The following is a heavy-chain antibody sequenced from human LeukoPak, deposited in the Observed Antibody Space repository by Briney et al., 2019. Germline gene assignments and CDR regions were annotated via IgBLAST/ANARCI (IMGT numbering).Heavy chain of an antibody. CDR2: IKQDGSEK. CDR1: GFTFSSYW. J-gene: IGHJ4*02. V-gene: IGHV3-7*01. D-gene: IGHD2-2*01. CDR3: ARTTFATGIVVVPAAILDY. Sequence: GGSLRPSCAASGFTFSSYWMSWVRQAPGKGLEWVANIKQDGSEKYYVDSVKGRFTISRDNAKNSLYLQMNSLRAEDTAVYYCARTTFATGIVVVPAAILDYWGQGTLVTVSS.